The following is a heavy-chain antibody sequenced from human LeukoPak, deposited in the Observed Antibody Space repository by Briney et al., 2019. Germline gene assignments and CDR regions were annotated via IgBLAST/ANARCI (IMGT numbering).Heavy chain of an antibody. CDR2: INPSGSST. J-gene: IGHJ5*02. V-gene: IGHV1-46*01. Sequence: ASVKVSCKASGYSFTSYYMHWVRQAPGQGLEWMGLINPSGSSTTYAQKFQGRVTMTRDTSTSTVYMELSSLRSEDTAVYYCARAQRVLLWFGDHNWFDPWGQGTLVTVSS. CDR1: GYSFTSYY. CDR3: ARAQRVLLWFGDHNWFDP. D-gene: IGHD3-10*01.